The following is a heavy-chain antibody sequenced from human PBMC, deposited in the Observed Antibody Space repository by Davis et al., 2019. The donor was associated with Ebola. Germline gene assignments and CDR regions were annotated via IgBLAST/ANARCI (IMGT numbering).Heavy chain of an antibody. J-gene: IGHJ4*02. V-gene: IGHV3-13*01. D-gene: IGHD6-19*01. CDR1: GFTFSSYW. CDR3: ARDPRGGSVAGTPLFDY. Sequence: PGGSLRLSCAASGFTFSSYWMHWVRQTSGKGLEWVSAIDTAGNTYSPDSVKGRFTISRDNAKNSLYLQMNSLRDGDTAVYFCARDPRGGSVAGTPLFDYWGQGTLVTVSS. CDR2: IDTAGNT.